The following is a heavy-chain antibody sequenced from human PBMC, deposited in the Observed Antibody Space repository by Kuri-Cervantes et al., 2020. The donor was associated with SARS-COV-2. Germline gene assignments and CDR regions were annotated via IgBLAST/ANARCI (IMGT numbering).Heavy chain of an antibody. CDR3: AATGGGYYDSSGYHHYFDY. D-gene: IGHD3-22*01. Sequence: SETLSLTCTVSGGSISSYYWSWIRQPPGKGLEWIGYIYYSGSTNYNPSLKSRVTISVDTSKNQFSLKLSSVTAADTAVYYCAATGGGYYDSSGYHHYFDYWGQGTLVTVSS. J-gene: IGHJ4*02. CDR2: IYYSGST. V-gene: IGHV4-59*08. CDR1: GGSISSYY.